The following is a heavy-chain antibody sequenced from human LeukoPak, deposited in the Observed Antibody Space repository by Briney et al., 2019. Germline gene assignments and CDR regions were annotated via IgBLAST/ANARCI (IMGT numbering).Heavy chain of an antibody. J-gene: IGHJ6*02. Sequence: GGSLRLSCAASGFTFSDYYMSWIRQAPGKGLGWVSYISSSGSTIYYADSVKGRFTISRDNAKNSLYLQMNSLRAEDTAVYYCARDPEIVVVITEAYGMDVWGQGTTVTVSS. V-gene: IGHV3-11*01. CDR2: ISSSGSTI. CDR1: GFTFSDYY. D-gene: IGHD3-22*01. CDR3: ARDPEIVVVITEAYGMDV.